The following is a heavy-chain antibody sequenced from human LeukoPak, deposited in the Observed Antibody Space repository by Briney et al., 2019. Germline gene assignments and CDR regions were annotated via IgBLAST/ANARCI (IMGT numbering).Heavy chain of an antibody. CDR1: GFTFSSYA. CDR2: ISYDRSNK. CDR3: ARDGWRRGYSFMVGYYFDY. D-gene: IGHD5-18*01. V-gene: IGHV3-30-3*01. J-gene: IGHJ4*02. Sequence: GGSLRLSCAASGFTFSSYAMHWVRQAPGKGLEWVAVISYDRSNKYYADSVKGRFTISRDNSKNTLYLQMNSLRAEDTAVYYCARDGWRRGYSFMVGYYFDYWGQGTLVTVSS.